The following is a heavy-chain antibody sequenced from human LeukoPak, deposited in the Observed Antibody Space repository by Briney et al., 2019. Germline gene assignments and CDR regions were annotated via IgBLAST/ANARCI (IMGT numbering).Heavy chain of an antibody. D-gene: IGHD6-19*01. CDR3: ARDFYVADDVF. V-gene: IGHV3-11*06. J-gene: IGHJ4*02. CDR1: RFTFSDYY. CDR2: ISSSSSYI. Sequence: GGSLRLSCAASRFTFSDYYMSWIRQAPGKGLEWVSSISSSSSYIYYADSVQGRFTISRDNAKNSLYLQMNSLRVEDTAVYYCARDFYVADDVFWGQGTLVTVSS.